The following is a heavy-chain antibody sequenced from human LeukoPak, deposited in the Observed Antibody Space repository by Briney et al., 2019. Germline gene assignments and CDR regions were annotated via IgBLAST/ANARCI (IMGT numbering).Heavy chain of an antibody. J-gene: IGHJ4*02. CDR1: GGTFISYA. D-gene: IGHD3-22*01. V-gene: IGHV1-69*13. Sequence: SVKVSCKASGGTFISYAISWVRQAPGQGLEWMGGIIPIFATANYAQKFQGRVTITADESTSTAYMELSSLRSEDTAVYYCASGKITTRSHFDYWGQGTLVTVSS. CDR3: ASGKITTRSHFDY. CDR2: IIPIFATA.